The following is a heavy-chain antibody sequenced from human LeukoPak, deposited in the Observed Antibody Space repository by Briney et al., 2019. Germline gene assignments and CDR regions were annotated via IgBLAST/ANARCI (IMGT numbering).Heavy chain of an antibody. CDR3: ARPPTSSRGGRYYYMDV. CDR2: IIPTFGTA. CDR1: GGTFSSYA. Sequence: ASVKVPCKASGGTFSSYAISWVRQAPGQGLEWMGGIIPTFGTANYAQKFQGRVTITADESTSTAYMELSSLRSEDTAVYYCARPPTSSRGGRYYYMDVWGKGTTVTVSS. V-gene: IGHV1-69*13. D-gene: IGHD2-15*01. J-gene: IGHJ6*03.